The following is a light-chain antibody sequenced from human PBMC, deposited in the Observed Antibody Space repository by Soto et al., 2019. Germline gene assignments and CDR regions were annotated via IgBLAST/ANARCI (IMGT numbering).Light chain of an antibody. CDR1: QSISIW. CDR2: DAS. Sequence: DIHMTQSPSTLSASVGDRVTITCRASQSISIWLAWYQQKPGKAPKLLIYDASSLKSGVPSRFSGSGSGTEFTLTISSLQPDDFATYFCQQYNSYSAMFGQGTKVEIK. V-gene: IGKV1-5*01. J-gene: IGKJ1*01. CDR3: QQYNSYSAM.